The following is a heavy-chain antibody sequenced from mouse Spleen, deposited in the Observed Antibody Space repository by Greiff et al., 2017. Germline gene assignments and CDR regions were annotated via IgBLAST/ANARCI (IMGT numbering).Heavy chain of an antibody. V-gene: IGHV5-12-1*01. J-gene: IGHJ3*01. CDR1: GFAFSSYD. Sequence: EVKLVESGGGLVKPGGSLKLSCAASGFAFSSYDMSWVRQTPEKRLEWVAYISSGGGSTYYPDTVKGRFTISRDNAKNTLYLQMSSLKSEDTAMYYCARDPLYGSSYGWFAYWGQGTLVTVSA. D-gene: IGHD1-1*01. CDR2: ISSGGGST. CDR3: ARDPLYGSSYGWFAY.